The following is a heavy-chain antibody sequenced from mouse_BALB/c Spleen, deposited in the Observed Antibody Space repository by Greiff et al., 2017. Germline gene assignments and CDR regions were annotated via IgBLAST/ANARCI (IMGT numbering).Heavy chain of an antibody. Sequence: VQLQQSGAELMKPGASVKISCKATGYTFSSYWIEWVKQRPGHGLEWIGEILPGSGSTNYNEKFKGKATFTADTSSNTAYMQLSSLTSEDSAVYYCARREYDYDFAYWGQGTLVTVSA. D-gene: IGHD2-4*01. CDR2: ILPGSGST. CDR1: GYTFSSYW. V-gene: IGHV1-9*01. J-gene: IGHJ3*01. CDR3: ARREYDYDFAY.